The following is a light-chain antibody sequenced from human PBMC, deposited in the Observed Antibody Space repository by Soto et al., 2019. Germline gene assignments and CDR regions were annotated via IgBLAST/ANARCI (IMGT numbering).Light chain of an antibody. V-gene: IGKV3-11*01. Sequence: EIVLTQSPATLSLSPGERATLSCRASQSVSSYLAWYQQKPGQAPRLLIYDVSNRATGIPARFSGSGSGTDFTLPISSLEPEDFAVYYCQQRSNWLWTFGQGTKVEIK. CDR1: QSVSSY. CDR3: QQRSNWLWT. J-gene: IGKJ1*01. CDR2: DVS.